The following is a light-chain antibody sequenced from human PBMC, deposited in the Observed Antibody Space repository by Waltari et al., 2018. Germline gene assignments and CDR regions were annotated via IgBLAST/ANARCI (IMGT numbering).Light chain of an antibody. Sequence: LTQSPGTLSLSPGERATLPCRASQSVSSTHLAWSQQKPGQAPRLLIDDVSSRAAGIPDRFSGSGSGTDFSLTISRLEPEDFAVYYCQQYGSSPYTFGQGTKLEIK. CDR3: QQYGSSPYT. J-gene: IGKJ2*01. CDR2: DVS. CDR1: QSVSSTH. V-gene: IGKV3-20*01.